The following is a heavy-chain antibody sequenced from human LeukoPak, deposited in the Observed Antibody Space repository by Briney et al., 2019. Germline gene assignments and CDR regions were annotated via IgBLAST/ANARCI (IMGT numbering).Heavy chain of an antibody. V-gene: IGHV3-30*02. D-gene: IGHD4-17*01. Sequence: GGSLRLSCATSGFVFSKNGMHWVRQAPGKGLEWVAFIRDDESNKYYADSVKGRFTISRDNSKNTLSLQMNSLRPDDTAVYYCAKFSYGDYVAWGQGTLVIVSS. CDR3: AKFSYGDYVA. CDR2: IRDDESNK. CDR1: GFVFSKNG. J-gene: IGHJ5*02.